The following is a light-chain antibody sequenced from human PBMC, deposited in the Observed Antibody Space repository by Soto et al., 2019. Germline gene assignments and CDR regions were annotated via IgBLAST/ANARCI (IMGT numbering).Light chain of an antibody. Sequence: DIQMTQSPSTLSASAGDRVTITCRASQSINRWLAWYQQKPGKAPKLLINDASSLESGVPSRFSGSGSGTEFTLTNSSLQPDDFATYYCQRFHSFPITFGQGTRLDVK. J-gene: IGKJ5*01. V-gene: IGKV1-5*01. CDR3: QRFHSFPIT. CDR2: DAS. CDR1: QSINRW.